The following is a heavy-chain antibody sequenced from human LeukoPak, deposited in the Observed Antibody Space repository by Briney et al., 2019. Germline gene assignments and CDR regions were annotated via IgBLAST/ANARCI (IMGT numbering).Heavy chain of an antibody. V-gene: IGHV3-48*03. J-gene: IGHJ4*02. CDR1: GFTFSSYD. D-gene: IGHD5-18*01. Sequence: PGGSLTLSCAASGFTFSSYDMNWIRQAPGKGLDWVSYISSSGSTIYYADSGKGRFTISRDNAKNSLYLQMNSLRAEDTAVYYCARGYGAFDYWGQGTLVTVSS. CDR2: ISSSGSTI. CDR3: ARGYGAFDY.